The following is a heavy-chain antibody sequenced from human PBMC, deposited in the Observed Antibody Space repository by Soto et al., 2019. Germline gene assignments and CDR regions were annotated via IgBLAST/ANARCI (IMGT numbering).Heavy chain of an antibody. V-gene: IGHV3-11*01. Sequence: QVQLVESGGGLVRAGGCLRLSCEAFGFIFSDYYMTWIRQAPGKGLEWVSHISGGASAIYQAASVKGRFTISRDNTKNSLYLQINSLRDEDTAVYHCAKGSKTRIGWFDLWGRGTLVTVSS. CDR3: AKGSKTRIGWFDL. J-gene: IGHJ2*01. CDR2: ISGGASAI. D-gene: IGHD2-15*01. CDR1: GFIFSDYY.